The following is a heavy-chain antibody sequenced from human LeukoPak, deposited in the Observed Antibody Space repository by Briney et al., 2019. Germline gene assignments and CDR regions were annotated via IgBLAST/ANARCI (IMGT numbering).Heavy chain of an antibody. CDR3: AKDKSPYNWNAFDM. V-gene: IGHV3-9*01. J-gene: IGHJ3*02. D-gene: IGHD1-20*01. CDR2: ISWNSGNI. Sequence: GRSLRLSCAASGFTFNDYAMHWVRQAPGKGLEWVSGISWNSGNIGYADSVKGRFTISRDNAKNSLFLQMNSLRAEDTALYFCAKDKSPYNWNAFDMWGRGTMVTVSS. CDR1: GFTFNDYA.